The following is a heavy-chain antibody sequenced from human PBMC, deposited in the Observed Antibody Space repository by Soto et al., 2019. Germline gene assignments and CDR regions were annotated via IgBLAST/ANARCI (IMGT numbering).Heavy chain of an antibody. Sequence: ASVKVSCKASGYTFTGYYIHWVRQAPGQGLEWMGWINPNGGGTNYAQKFQGRVSMTRDTSISTAFMDLSRLISDDTAVYYCAKATTNGGWFNPFDSWGQGALVTVSS. V-gene: IGHV1-2*02. D-gene: IGHD6-19*01. J-gene: IGHJ4*02. CDR1: GYTFTGYY. CDR2: INPNGGGT. CDR3: AKATTNGGWFNPFDS.